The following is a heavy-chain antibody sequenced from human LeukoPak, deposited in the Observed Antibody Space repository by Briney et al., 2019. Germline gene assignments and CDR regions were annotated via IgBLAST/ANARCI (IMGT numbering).Heavy chain of an antibody. J-gene: IGHJ4*02. CDR3: AREPYYDSSGYSPDY. D-gene: IGHD3-22*01. CDR1: GFTFSDYY. V-gene: IGHV3-11*04. Sequence: GGSLRLSCAASGFTFSDYYMSWIRQAPGKGLEWVSYISSSGSFIYYADSVKGRFTISRDNAKNSLYLYMNSLRAEDTALYYCAREPYYDSSGYSPDYWGQGTLVTVSS. CDR2: ISSSGSFI.